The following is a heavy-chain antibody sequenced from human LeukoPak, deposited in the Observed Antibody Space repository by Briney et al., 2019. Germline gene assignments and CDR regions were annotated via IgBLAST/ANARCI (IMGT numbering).Heavy chain of an antibody. CDR2: IYYSGST. Sequence: SETLSLTCTVSVGSISSSSYYWGWIRQPPGKGLVWIGSIYYSGSTYYNPSLKSRVTISVDTSKNQFSLKLSSVTAADTAVYYCATRSPNVLLSFGELTWGQGTLVTVSS. CDR3: ATRSPNVLLSFGELT. CDR1: VGSISSSSYY. D-gene: IGHD3-10*01. V-gene: IGHV4-39*01. J-gene: IGHJ5*02.